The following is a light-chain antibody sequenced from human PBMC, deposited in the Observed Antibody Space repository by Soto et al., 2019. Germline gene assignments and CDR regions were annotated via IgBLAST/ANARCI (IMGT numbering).Light chain of an antibody. Sequence: EIVMTQSPATLSVSPGERATLSCRSSQSVSSNLAWYQQKPGQAPRLLIYGASTRATGIPARFSGIGSGTEFTLPIISLQSEDFAVYYCQQYNNWPTWTLGQGTKVEIK. CDR3: QQYNNWPTWT. V-gene: IGKV3-15*01. CDR1: QSVSSN. J-gene: IGKJ1*01. CDR2: GAS.